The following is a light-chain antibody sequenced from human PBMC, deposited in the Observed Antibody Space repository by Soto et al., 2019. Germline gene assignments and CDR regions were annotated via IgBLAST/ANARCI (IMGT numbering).Light chain of an antibody. CDR2: DVS. CDR3: SSYTSSSTLV. CDR1: SSDVGGYNY. J-gene: IGLJ1*01. Sequence: QSALTQPASVSGSPGQSITISCTGTSSDVGGYNYVSWYQQHPGKAPKLMIYDVSNRPSGVSNRFSGFKSGNTASLTISGLQAEDEADYYCSSYTSSSTLVFGTGTKLTVL. V-gene: IGLV2-14*01.